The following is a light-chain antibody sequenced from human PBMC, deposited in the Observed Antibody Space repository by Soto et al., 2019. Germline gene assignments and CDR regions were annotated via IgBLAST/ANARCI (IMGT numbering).Light chain of an antibody. CDR3: QQFSKLPRWP. CDR2: GAS. J-gene: IGKJ1*01. Sequence: VLTLYARSLALAAGERATLSCRARQSVSSSYLAWYQQLPGQAPRLLLYGASSRATGVPDRFSGRGSGTEFPLTISCLQSDDFALQYCQQFSKLPRWPFAPGTKVDIK. V-gene: IGKV3-20*01. CDR1: QSVSSSY.